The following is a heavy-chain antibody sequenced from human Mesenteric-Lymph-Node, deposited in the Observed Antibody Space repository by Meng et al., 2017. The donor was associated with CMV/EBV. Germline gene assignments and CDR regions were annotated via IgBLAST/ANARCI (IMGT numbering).Heavy chain of an antibody. CDR2: MNPNSGNT. J-gene: IGHJ3*02. V-gene: IGHV1-8*03. Sequence: ASVKVSCKASGYTFTSYDINWVRQATGQGLEWMGWMNPNSGNTGYAQKFQGRVTITRNTSISTAYMELSRLRSDDTAVYYCAREFYYDSQGAFDIWGQGTMVTVSS. CDR3: AREFYYDSQGAFDI. D-gene: IGHD3-22*01. CDR1: GYTFTSYD.